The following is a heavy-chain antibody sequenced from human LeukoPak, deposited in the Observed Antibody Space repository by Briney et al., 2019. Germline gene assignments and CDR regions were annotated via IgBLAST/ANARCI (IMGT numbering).Heavy chain of an antibody. Sequence: GGSLRLSCAASRFTFRSYEMNWVRQAPGKGLEWVSYISSSGNTIYYADSVKGRFTISRDNAKNSLYLQMDSLGPEDTAVYYCARDPYSGNYGTYYYYYMDVWGKGTTVTISS. V-gene: IGHV3-48*03. CDR3: ARDPYSGNYGTYYYYYMDV. CDR1: RFTFRSYE. CDR2: ISSSGNTI. D-gene: IGHD1-26*01. J-gene: IGHJ6*03.